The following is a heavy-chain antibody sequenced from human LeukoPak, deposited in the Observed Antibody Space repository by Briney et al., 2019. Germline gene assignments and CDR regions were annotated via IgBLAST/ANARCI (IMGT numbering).Heavy chain of an antibody. CDR1: GYTFTGYY. CDR3: ARSHTVVVPAAIRGYNWFDP. J-gene: IGHJ5*02. Sequence: ASVKVSCKASGYTFTGYYMHWVRQAPGQGLEWMGWINPNSGGTNYAQKFQGRVTMTRDTSISTAYMELSRLRSDDTAVYYCARSHTVVVPAAIRGYNWFDPWGQGTLVTVSS. D-gene: IGHD2-2*01. CDR2: INPNSGGT. V-gene: IGHV1-2*02.